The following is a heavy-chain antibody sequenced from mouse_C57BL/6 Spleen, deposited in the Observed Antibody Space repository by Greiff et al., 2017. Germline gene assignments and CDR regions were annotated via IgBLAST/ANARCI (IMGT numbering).Heavy chain of an antibody. CDR2: IDPSDSYT. CDR1: GYTFTSYW. V-gene: IGHV1-50*01. J-gene: IGHJ3*01. Sequence: VQLQQPGAELVKPGASVKLSCKASGYTFTSYWMQWVKQRPGQGLEWIGEIDPSDSYTNYNQKFKGKATLTVDTSSSTAYMQLSSLTSEDSAVYYCARGGGYYWFAYWGQGTLVTVSA. D-gene: IGHD2-3*01. CDR3: ARGGGYYWFAY.